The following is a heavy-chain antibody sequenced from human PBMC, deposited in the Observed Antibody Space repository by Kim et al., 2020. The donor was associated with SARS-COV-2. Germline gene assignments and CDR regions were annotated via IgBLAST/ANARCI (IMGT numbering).Heavy chain of an antibody. J-gene: IGHJ4*02. CDR3: ARGRGGSHYPYFDS. V-gene: IGHV4-34*01. CDR2: VNNSGST. CDR1: GESFSGYY. Sequence: SETLSLTCAVYGESFSGYYWTWIRQPPGKGLEWIGEVNNSGSTNYNPSLKSRVTISADTSKNQLSLKLNSVTAADTALYYCARGRGGSHYPYFDSWGQGTLVTVSS. D-gene: IGHD1-26*01.